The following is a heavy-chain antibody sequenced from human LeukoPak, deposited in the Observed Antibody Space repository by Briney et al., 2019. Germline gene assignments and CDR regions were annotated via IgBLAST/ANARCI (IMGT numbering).Heavy chain of an antibody. J-gene: IGHJ3*02. V-gene: IGHV3-66*01. CDR1: GITVSTKY. CDR3: AREPTGYYAFDI. CDR2: IYSGGST. D-gene: IGHD3-9*01. Sequence: GGSLRLSCAASGITVSTKYMSWVRQAPGKGLEWVSIIYSGGSTYYADSVKGRFTISRDNSKNTLYLQMNSLRAEDTAVYYCAREPTGYYAFDIWGQGTMVTVSS.